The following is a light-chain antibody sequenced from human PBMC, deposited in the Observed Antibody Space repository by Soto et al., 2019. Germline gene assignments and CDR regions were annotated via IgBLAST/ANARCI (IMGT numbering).Light chain of an antibody. Sequence: QSVLTQPASVSGSPGQSITISCTGTSSDVGSYNLVSWYQQHPGKAPKLMIYEGSKRPSGVSNRFSGSKSGNTASLTTSGLQAEDEADYYCCSYAGSSPLFGGGTKLTVL. CDR3: CSYAGSSPL. J-gene: IGLJ2*01. CDR2: EGS. CDR1: SSDVGSYNL. V-gene: IGLV2-23*01.